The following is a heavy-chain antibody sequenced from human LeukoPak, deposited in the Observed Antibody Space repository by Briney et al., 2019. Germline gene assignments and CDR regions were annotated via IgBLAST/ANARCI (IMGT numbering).Heavy chain of an antibody. CDR1: GGTFSSYA. D-gene: IGHD3-10*01. V-gene: IGHV1-69*13. CDR3: ARGPYYYGSGSYSSPYYYCYGMDV. Sequence: SVKVSCKASGGTFSSYAISWVRQAPGQGLEWMGGIIPIFGTANYAQKFQGRVTITADESTSTAYMELSSLRSEDTAVYYCARGPYYYGSGSYSSPYYYCYGMDVWGQGTTVTVSS. CDR2: IIPIFGTA. J-gene: IGHJ6*02.